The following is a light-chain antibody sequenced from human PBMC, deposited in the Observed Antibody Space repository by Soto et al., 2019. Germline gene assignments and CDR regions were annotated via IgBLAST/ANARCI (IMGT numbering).Light chain of an antibody. V-gene: IGKV1-8*01. J-gene: IGKJ4*01. CDR2: AAS. CDR3: QQYYNYSLT. Sequence: AIRMTQPPSSFSASTGDRVTITCRASQGISSYLAWYQQKPGKAPKILIYAASTFQSGVPSRFSGSDSGTDFTLTISCLQSEDFVNYYCQQYYNYSLTFGGETKVLIK. CDR1: QGISSY.